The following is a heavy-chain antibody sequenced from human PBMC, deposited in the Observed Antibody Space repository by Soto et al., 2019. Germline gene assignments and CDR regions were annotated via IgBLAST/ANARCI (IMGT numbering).Heavy chain of an antibody. CDR3: SRDSESYYNRFSGMDV. CDR2: ISGSGGST. CDR1: GFTFSSYA. D-gene: IGHD3-10*01. J-gene: IGHJ6*02. V-gene: IGHV3-23*01. Sequence: GGSLRLSCAASGFTFSSYAMSWVRQAPGKGLEWVSAISGSGGSTYYAVSGKGRFTISRDNSKTTLYLQMNSLRAEDTAVYYCSRDSESYYNRFSGMDVWGQGTTVTVSS.